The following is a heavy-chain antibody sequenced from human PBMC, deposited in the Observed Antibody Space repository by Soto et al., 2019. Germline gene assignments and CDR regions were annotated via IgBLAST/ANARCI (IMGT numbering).Heavy chain of an antibody. CDR1: GFTFSSYG. D-gene: IGHD6-19*01. CDR2: IWYDGSNK. J-gene: IGHJ4*02. Sequence: GGSLRLSCAASGFTFSSYGMHWVRQAPGKGLEWVAVIWYDGSNKYYADSVKGRFTISRDNSKNTLYLQMNSLRAEDTAVYYCARAADIFDSWGQGTLVTAPQ. CDR3: ARAADIFDS. V-gene: IGHV3-33*01.